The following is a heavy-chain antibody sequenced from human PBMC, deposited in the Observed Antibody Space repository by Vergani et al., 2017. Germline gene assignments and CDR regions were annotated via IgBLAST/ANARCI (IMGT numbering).Heavy chain of an antibody. CDR2: ISSSSSYI. V-gene: IGHV3-21*01. CDR1: GFTFSSYS. J-gene: IGHJ5*01. Sequence: EVQLVESGGGVVRPGGSLRLSCAASGFTFSSYSMNWVRQAPGKGLEWVSSISSSSSYIYYADSVKGQFTISRDNAKNSLYLQMNSLRVEDTGVYYCARARCIETCYMSNWLDSWGQGTLVTVSS. CDR3: ARARCIETCYMSNWLDS. D-gene: IGHD3-9*01.